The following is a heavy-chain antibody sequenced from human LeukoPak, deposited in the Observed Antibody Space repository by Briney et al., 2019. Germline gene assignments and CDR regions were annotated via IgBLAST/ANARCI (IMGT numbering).Heavy chain of an antibody. CDR3: ARPQSSSGYYWPFDD. V-gene: IGHV4-4*02. CDR2: IYHSGST. J-gene: IGHJ4*02. Sequence: PSGTLSLTCAVSGGSISSSNWWSWVRQPPGKGLEWIGEIYHSGSTNYNPSLKSRVTISVDKSKNQFSLKLSSVTAADTAVYYCARPQSSSGYYWPFDDWSQGTLVTVSS. CDR1: GGSISSSNW. D-gene: IGHD3-22*01.